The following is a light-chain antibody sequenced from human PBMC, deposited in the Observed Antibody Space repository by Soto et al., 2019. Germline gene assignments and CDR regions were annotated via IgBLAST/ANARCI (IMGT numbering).Light chain of an antibody. CDR2: YAS. CDR1: QSVGNN. Sequence: EIMMTQSPATLSVSPGERATLSCRASQSVGNNLAWYQQKPGQPPRLLIYYASTRATGIPARFSGSGSGTEITLTISRLQSEDFALYYCQQYNDWPTITFGQGTQLEI. V-gene: IGKV3-15*01. J-gene: IGKJ5*01. CDR3: QQYNDWPTIT.